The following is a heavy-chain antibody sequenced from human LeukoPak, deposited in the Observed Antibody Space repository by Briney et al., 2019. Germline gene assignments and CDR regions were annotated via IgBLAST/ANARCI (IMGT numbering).Heavy chain of an antibody. CDR3: ARSGGYRIIDY. V-gene: IGHV3-74*01. CDR2: INSDGSST. D-gene: IGHD3-16*02. J-gene: IGHJ4*02. CDR1: GFTFSSYW. Sequence: GGSLRLSCAASGFTFSSYWMHWVRQAPGKGLVWVSRINSDGSSTSYADSVKGRFTISRDNAKNTLYLQMNSPRAEDTAVYYRARSGGYRIIDYWGQGTLVTVSS.